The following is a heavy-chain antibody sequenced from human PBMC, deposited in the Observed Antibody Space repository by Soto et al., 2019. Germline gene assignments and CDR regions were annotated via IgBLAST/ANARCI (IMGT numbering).Heavy chain of an antibody. V-gene: IGHV1-18*01. CDR3: ARSWVTGKGGMDV. Sequence: QVPLVQSGAEVKKPGASVKVSCKASGYSFTSYGFSWVRQAPGQGLEWMGWINGYTGNTHYAQKFQGRVTMTTDTSTSTAYMEVWTLISDDTAVYYCARSWVTGKGGMDVWGQGTTVTVSS. CDR1: GYSFTSYG. D-gene: IGHD3-16*01. CDR2: INGYTGNT. J-gene: IGHJ6*02.